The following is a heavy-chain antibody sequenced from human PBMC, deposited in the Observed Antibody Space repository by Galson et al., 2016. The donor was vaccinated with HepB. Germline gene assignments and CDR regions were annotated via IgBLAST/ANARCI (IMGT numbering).Heavy chain of an antibody. CDR3: ARVAYGGLTGYYGMDV. CDR1: GGSIRSGGFY. D-gene: IGHD1-26*01. V-gene: IGHV4-30-4*01. J-gene: IGHJ6*04. Sequence: TLSLTCTVSGGSIRSGGFYWCWIRQPPGKGLEWIGYIYYSGSTYYNPSLTSRIIISVDTSKNQFSMKLTSVTAADTAVYYCARVAYGGLTGYYGMDVWGKGTTVTVSS. CDR2: IYYSGST.